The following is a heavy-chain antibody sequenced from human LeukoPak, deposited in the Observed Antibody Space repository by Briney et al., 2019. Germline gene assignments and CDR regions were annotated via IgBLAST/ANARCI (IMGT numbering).Heavy chain of an antibody. V-gene: IGHV3-30*02. CDR2: IRTDGSID. Sequence: GGSLRLSCAASGFTVSSNYMSWVRQAPGKGLEWVAFIRTDGSIDYYADSVRGRFTISRDNAKNTLYLQMNSLRAEDAALYYCAKDQPEAYFDYWGQGTLVTLSS. CDR3: AKDQPEAYFDY. J-gene: IGHJ4*02. D-gene: IGHD1-14*01. CDR1: GFTVSSNY.